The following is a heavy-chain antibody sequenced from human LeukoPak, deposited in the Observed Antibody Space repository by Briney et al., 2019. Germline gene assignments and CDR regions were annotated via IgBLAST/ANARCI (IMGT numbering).Heavy chain of an antibody. CDR1: GFTFSTYA. CDR3: AKDLRDFWTGYYYFDF. V-gene: IGHV3-23*01. CDR2: ITGSGGST. Sequence: GESLRLSCAASGFTFSTYAMTWVRQAPGKGLEWVSTITGSGGSTFYADSVKGRFTISRDNSKNTLYLQMNSLRAAETAVYYCAKDLRDFWTGYYYFDFWGQGTLVTVSS. D-gene: IGHD3/OR15-3a*01. J-gene: IGHJ4*02.